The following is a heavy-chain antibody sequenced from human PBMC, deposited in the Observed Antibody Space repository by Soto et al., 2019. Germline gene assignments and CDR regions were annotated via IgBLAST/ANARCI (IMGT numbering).Heavy chain of an antibody. V-gene: IGHV3-30-3*01. CDR2: ISYDGSNK. CDR1: GFTFSSYA. CDR3: ASTVDI. J-gene: IGHJ3*02. Sequence: QVQLVESGGGVVQPGRSLRLSCAASGFTFSSYAMHWVRQAPGKGLEWVAVISYDGSNKYYADSVKGRFTISRDNSKNTLYLQMDIQRAEDTAVYYCASTVDIWGQGTMVTVSS.